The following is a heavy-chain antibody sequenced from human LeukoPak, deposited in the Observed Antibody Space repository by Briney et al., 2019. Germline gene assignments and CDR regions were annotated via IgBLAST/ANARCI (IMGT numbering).Heavy chain of an antibody. V-gene: IGHV3-33*08. J-gene: IGHJ4*02. CDR2: IWNDGRDK. CDR1: GFTFSVSA. Sequence: PGGSLRLSCAASGFTFSVSAMHWVRQAPGKGLEWVAVIWNDGRDKFYADSVKGRFTISRDNSKNTLDLQMNSLRAEDTAVYFCARGRVVVAAPIDYWGQGTLVTVSS. CDR3: ARGRVVVAAPIDY. D-gene: IGHD2-15*01.